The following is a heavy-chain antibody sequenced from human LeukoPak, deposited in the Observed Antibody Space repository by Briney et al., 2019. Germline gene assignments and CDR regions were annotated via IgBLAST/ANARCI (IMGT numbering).Heavy chain of an antibody. Sequence: SETLSLTCAVYGGSFSGYYWSWIRQPPGKGLEWIGEINHSGSTNYNPSLKSRVTISVDTSKNQFSLKLCSVTAADTAVYYCARDFLGYCSSTSCYAWDYWGQGTLVTVSS. CDR1: GGSFSGYY. J-gene: IGHJ4*02. CDR2: INHSGST. V-gene: IGHV4-34*01. D-gene: IGHD2-2*01. CDR3: ARDFLGYCSSTSCYAWDY.